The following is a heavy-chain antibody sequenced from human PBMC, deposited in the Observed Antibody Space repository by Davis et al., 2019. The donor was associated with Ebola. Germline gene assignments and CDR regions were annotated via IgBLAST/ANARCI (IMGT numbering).Heavy chain of an antibody. D-gene: IGHD1-26*01. Sequence: MPSETLSLTCAVSGSSISSSNWWSWVRQPPGKGLEWIGEIYHSGSTNYNPSLKSRVTISVDTSKKQLSLKLSSVTAADTAVYYCARDSGYGMDVWGQGTTVTVSS. V-gene: IGHV4-4*02. J-gene: IGHJ6*02. CDR2: IYHSGST. CDR1: GSSISSSNW. CDR3: ARDSGYGMDV.